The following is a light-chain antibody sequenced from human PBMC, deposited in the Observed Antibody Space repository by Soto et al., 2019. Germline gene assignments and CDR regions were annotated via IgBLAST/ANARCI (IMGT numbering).Light chain of an antibody. CDR2: LGS. J-gene: IGKJ1*01. CDR1: QSLLHSNGYNY. CDR3: MQALQSPRT. V-gene: IGKV2-28*01. Sequence: DIVLTQSPLSLPVTPGEPAFISCRSSQSLLHSNGYNYLDWYLQKPGQSPQLLIYLGSNRSSGVPDRFSGSGSGTDLTLKISRVEAEDVGVYYCMQALQSPRTFGQGTKVEFK.